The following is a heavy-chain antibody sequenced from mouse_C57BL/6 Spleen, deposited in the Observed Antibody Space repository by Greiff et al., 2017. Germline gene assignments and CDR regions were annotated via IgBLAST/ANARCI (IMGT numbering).Heavy chain of an antibody. V-gene: IGHV14-3*01. J-gene: IGHJ2*01. CDR3: ARGSWRVDYFDD. D-gene: IGHD1-1*02. Sequence: VQLQQSVAELVRPGASVKLSCTASGFNIKNTYMHWVQQRPEQGLEWVGSIDPANGNTKYAPTFQGKATITADTSSNTAYLQLSSLTSEDTAIYSGARGSWRVDYFDDWGQGTTLTVSS. CDR2: IDPANGNT. CDR1: GFNIKNTY.